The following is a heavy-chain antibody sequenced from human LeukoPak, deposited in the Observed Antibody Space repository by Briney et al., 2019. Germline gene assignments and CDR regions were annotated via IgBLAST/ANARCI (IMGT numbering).Heavy chain of an antibody. Sequence: SETLSLTCGVYGGSFSEYYWNWIRQSPGKGLEWIGQINHSGSTNYNPSLKSRVTISVDTSKNQFSLKLSSVTAADTAVYYCARHGRWIVPAAHPSGSYRRVYYGMDVWGQGTTVTVSS. CDR1: GGSFSEYY. CDR3: ARHGRWIVPAAHPSGSYRRVYYGMDV. J-gene: IGHJ6*02. V-gene: IGHV4-34*01. CDR2: INHSGST. D-gene: IGHD2-2*01.